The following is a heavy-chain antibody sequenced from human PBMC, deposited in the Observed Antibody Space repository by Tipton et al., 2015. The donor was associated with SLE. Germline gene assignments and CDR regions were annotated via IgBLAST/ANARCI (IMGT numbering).Heavy chain of an antibody. D-gene: IGHD2-2*01. V-gene: IGHV4-59*11. CDR3: AKERGRYQLLDAFDI. CDR1: GGSISSHY. Sequence: TLSLTCTVSGGSISSHYCSWIRQPPGKGLEWIGYIYYSGSTNYNPSLKSRVTISVDTSKNQFSLKLNSVTAADTAMYYCAKERGRYQLLDAFDIWGQGTMVTVSS. CDR2: IYYSGST. J-gene: IGHJ3*02.